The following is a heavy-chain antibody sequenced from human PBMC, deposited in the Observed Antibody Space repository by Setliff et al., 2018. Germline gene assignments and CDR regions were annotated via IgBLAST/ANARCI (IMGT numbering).Heavy chain of an antibody. J-gene: IGHJ3*01. CDR2: IYPGDSDT. V-gene: IGHV5-51*01. CDR1: GYIFTNYW. D-gene: IGHD2-2*01. Sequence: GESLKISCKASGYIFTNYWIGWVRRMPGKGLEWMGVIYPGDSDTRYSPSFQGQVTISADKSINTAYLQWSSLKASDTAIYYCTRHEDRNKCTSSSCYRENDAFDVWGQGAVVTVSS. CDR3: TRHEDRNKCTSSSCYRENDAFDV.